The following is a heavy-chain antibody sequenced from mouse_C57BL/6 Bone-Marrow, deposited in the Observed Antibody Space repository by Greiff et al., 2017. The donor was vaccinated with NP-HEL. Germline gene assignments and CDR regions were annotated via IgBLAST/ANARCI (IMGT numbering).Heavy chain of an antibody. J-gene: IGHJ2*01. CDR2: IDPNSGGT. CDR1: GYTFTSYW. Sequence: QVQLQQPGAELVKPGASVKLSCKASGYTFTSYWMHWVKQRPGRGLEWIGRIDPNSGGTKYNEKFKSKATLTADKSSSTAYMQLSSLTSEDSAVYYCASANWEGVYYFDYWGQGTTLTVSS. D-gene: IGHD4-1*01. CDR3: ASANWEGVYYFDY. V-gene: IGHV1-72*01.